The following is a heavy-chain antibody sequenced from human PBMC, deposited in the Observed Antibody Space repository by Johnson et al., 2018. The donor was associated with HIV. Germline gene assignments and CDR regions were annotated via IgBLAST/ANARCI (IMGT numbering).Heavy chain of an antibody. CDR3: AKDEAQTLSSAGIDAFYF. Sequence: VQLVESGGGLVQPGGSLRLSCAASGFSVSSKYMSWVRQAPGKGLEWVSVIYSGGSKYYADSVKGRFTISRDNSKNTLYLQMNGLRPEDTAVYYCAKDEAQTLSSAGIDAFYFCGQGTAVTVSS. V-gene: IGHV3-66*02. CDR2: IYSGGSK. CDR1: GFSVSSKY. D-gene: IGHD6-13*01. J-gene: IGHJ3*01.